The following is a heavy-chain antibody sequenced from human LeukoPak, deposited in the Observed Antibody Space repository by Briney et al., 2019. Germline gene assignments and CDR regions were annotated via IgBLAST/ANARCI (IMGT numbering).Heavy chain of an antibody. J-gene: IGHJ5*02. CDR3: ARVQAGRWFDP. CDR1: GYTLTSYG. CDR2: INPSGGST. D-gene: IGHD6-13*01. V-gene: IGHV1-46*01. Sequence: ASVKVSCKASGYTLTSYGISWVRQAPGQGLEWMGIINPSGGSTSYAQKFQGRVTMTRDMSTSTVYMELSSLRSEDTAVYYCARVQAGRWFDPWGQGTLVTVSS.